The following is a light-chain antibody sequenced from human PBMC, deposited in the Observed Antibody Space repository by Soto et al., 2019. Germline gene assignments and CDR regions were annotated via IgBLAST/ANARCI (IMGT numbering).Light chain of an antibody. Sequence: VLTQSPATLSVSQGERATLSCRASTSVSNNLAWYRQKPGQAPRLLIYSASARATGIPARFSGSGSGTEFTLTISSLQSEDFAVYYCQHYNELPLTFGGGTKVEIK. V-gene: IGKV3-15*01. CDR2: SAS. CDR3: QHYNELPLT. CDR1: TSVSNN. J-gene: IGKJ4*01.